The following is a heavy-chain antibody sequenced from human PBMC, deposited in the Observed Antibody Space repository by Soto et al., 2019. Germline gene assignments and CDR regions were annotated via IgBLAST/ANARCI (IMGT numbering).Heavy chain of an antibody. CDR1: SGSISSSNW. Sequence: QVQLQESGPGLVKPSGTLSLTCAVSSGSISSSNWWSWVRQPPGKGLEWIGEIYHSGSTNYNPSLQRRVTISVDKSKNQFSLKLSSVTAADTAVYYCARLGYCSSTSCYDPGWGQGTLVTVSS. CDR2: IYHSGST. D-gene: IGHD2-2*01. J-gene: IGHJ4*02. V-gene: IGHV4-4*02. CDR3: ARLGYCSSTSCYDPG.